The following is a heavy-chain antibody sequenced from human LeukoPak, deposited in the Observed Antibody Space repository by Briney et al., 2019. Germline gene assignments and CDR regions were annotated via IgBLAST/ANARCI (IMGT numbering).Heavy chain of an antibody. Sequence: ASVKVSCRASGYTFTGYYIHWVRQAPGQGLEWMGRINPNNGGTNFAQKFQGRVTMTRDMSMSTAYMELSRLRSDDTAVYYCAGEDNSSGYRPFDIWGQGTMVTVPS. CDR3: AGEDNSSGYRPFDI. V-gene: IGHV1-2*06. CDR2: INPNNGGT. CDR1: GYTFTGYY. D-gene: IGHD3-22*01. J-gene: IGHJ3*02.